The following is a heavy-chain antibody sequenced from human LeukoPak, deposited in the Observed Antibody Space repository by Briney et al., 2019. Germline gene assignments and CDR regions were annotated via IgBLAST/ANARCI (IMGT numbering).Heavy chain of an antibody. Sequence: PGRSLRLSCAASGFTFSSYGMHWVRQAPGKGLEWVAVIWYDGSNKYYADSVKGRFTISRDNSKNTLYLQMNSLRAEDTAVHYCARDVTGYYYYGMDVWGKGTTVTVSS. V-gene: IGHV3-33*01. CDR2: IWYDGSNK. J-gene: IGHJ6*04. CDR1: GFTFSSYG. CDR3: ARDVTGYYYYGMDV.